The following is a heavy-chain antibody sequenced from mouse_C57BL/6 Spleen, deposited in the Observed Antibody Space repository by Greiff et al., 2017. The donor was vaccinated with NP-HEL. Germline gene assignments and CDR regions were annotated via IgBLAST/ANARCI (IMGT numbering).Heavy chain of an antibody. J-gene: IGHJ3*01. CDR2: IDPSDGYT. CDR1: GYTFTSYW. CDR3: ARSDYGWFAY. Sequence: QVQLQQPGAELVMPGASVKLSCKASGYTFTSYWMHWVKQRPGQGLEWIGEIDPSDGYTNYNQKFKGKSTLTVDKSSSTAYMQLSSLTSAVSAVYDCARSDYGWFAYWGQGTLLTVSA. V-gene: IGHV1-69*01. D-gene: IGHD2-4*01.